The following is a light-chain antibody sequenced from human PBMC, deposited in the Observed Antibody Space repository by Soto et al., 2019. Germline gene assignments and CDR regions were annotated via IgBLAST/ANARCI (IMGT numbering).Light chain of an antibody. CDR2: RDS. CDR3: KVSASNTYV. J-gene: IGLJ1*01. V-gene: IGLV3-9*01. CDR1: DIENKN. Sequence: SYELTQPLSVSVGLGQTARITCGGNDIENKNVHWYQQKPGQAPVLVLFRDSNRPSGISERFSGSNSGNTATLRISRAQDGDEADYYCKVSASNTYVFGSGTKVTVL.